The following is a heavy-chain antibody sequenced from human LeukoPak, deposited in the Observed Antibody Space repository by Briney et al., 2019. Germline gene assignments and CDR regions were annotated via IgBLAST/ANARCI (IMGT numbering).Heavy chain of an antibody. J-gene: IGHJ4*02. Sequence: GGSLRLSCAASGFPFSSYWMSWVRQAPGKGLEWMANIKQDGSEKYYVDSVKGRFTISRDNAKNSLYLQMNSLRAEDTAVYYCAREGVAAAGNPFDYWGQGTLVTVSS. V-gene: IGHV3-7*01. CDR2: IKQDGSEK. CDR1: GFPFSSYW. D-gene: IGHD6-13*01. CDR3: AREGVAAAGNPFDY.